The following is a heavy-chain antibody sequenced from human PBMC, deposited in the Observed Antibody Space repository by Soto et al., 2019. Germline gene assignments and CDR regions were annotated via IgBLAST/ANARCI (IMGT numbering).Heavy chain of an antibody. CDR2: TIPLIIST. V-gene: IGHV1-69*13. J-gene: IGHJ4*02. CDR3: ATDRASITGKTRNIYAIEF. Sequence: GASVKVSCKASGGYFSSYDFSWVGQAPGQGLEWIGATIPLIISTHYAQEFQDRVTITPDAGTSTAYMEQSGLNPDDTAVYYCATDRASITGKTRNIYAIEFWGQGTTVTVSS. CDR1: GGYFSSYD. D-gene: IGHD3-10*01.